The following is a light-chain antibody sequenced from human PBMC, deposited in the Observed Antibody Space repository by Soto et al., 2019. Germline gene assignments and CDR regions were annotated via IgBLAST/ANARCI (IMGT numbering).Light chain of an antibody. CDR2: TTS. CDR3: LQEYNYPRT. V-gene: IGKV1-6*01. J-gene: IGKJ1*01. Sequence: AIQMTQSPSSLSASIGDRVTITCRASQDIRNELNWYQQKPGNATKLLIYTTSSLQRGVPSRFRGSGSGTYFPLTISSLQPEDFATYFCLQEYNYPRTFGQGTKVEIK. CDR1: QDIRNE.